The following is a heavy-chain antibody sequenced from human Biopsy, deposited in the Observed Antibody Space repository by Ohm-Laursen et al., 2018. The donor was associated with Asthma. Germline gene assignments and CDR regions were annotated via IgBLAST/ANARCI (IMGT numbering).Heavy chain of an antibody. J-gene: IGHJ3*02. D-gene: IGHD3-9*01. CDR2: INAGNGNT. CDR1: GYTFISYA. V-gene: IGHV1-3*01. CDR3: ARTYYDFLTGQVNDAFDI. Sequence: ASVKASCQASGYTFISYAIHWVRQAPGQRLEWMGWINAGNGNTKYSQKFQGRVTITRDTSASTAYMELSSLRSEDTAVYYCARTYYDFLTGQVNDAFDIWGQGTMVTVSS.